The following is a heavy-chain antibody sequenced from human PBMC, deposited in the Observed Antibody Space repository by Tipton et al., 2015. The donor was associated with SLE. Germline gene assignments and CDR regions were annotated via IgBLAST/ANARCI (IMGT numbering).Heavy chain of an antibody. CDR2: VFSSGST. CDR1: GGSINRSTYY. CDR3: ARTNLQGSLVDWYFGL. Sequence: TLSLTCSVSGGSINRSTYYWGWIRQPPGKGLEWIGYVFSSGSTTYNPSLKSRVTISVDTSKNQFPLKLNSVTAADTAVYYCARTNLQGSLVDWYFGLWGRGTLVTVSS. J-gene: IGHJ2*01. V-gene: IGHV4-39*06. D-gene: IGHD5-24*01.